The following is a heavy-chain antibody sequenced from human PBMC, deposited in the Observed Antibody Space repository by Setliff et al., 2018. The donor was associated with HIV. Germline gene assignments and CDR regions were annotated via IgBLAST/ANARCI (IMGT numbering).Heavy chain of an antibody. V-gene: IGHV4-61*03. Sequence: PSETLSLTCAVSGGSISSSNYYWTWIRQTPGKGLEWIGYIYYSGSTKYNPSLTSRVTTSVDTSKNHFSLKLTSVTAADTAVYYCARAEMATIVAFDIWGQGTMVTVSS. D-gene: IGHD5-12*01. CDR1: GGSISSSNYY. J-gene: IGHJ3*02. CDR3: ARAEMATIVAFDI. CDR2: IYYSGST.